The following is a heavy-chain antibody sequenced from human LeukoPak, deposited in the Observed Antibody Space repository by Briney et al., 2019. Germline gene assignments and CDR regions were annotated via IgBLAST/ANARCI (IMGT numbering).Heavy chain of an antibody. D-gene: IGHD6-19*01. Sequence: GGSLRLSCAASGFTFSSYWMNWVRQAPGKGLEWVAVISYDGSNKYYADSVKGRFTISRDNSKNTLYLQMNSLRVEDTAVYYCARDLLDTSGWYGFYFDYWGQGTLVTVSS. J-gene: IGHJ4*02. CDR2: ISYDGSNK. CDR3: ARDLLDTSGWYGFYFDY. CDR1: GFTFSSYW. V-gene: IGHV3-30-3*01.